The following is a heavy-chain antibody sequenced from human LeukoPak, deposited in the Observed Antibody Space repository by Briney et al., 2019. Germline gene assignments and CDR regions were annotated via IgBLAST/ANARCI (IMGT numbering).Heavy chain of an antibody. CDR1: GFTLSSYV. V-gene: IGHV3-30-3*01. CDR2: ISHDESKK. CDR3: AFSKYTYDYAMDV. Sequence: GGSLRLSCAASGFTLSSYVMHWVRQAPGKGLEWVAVISHDESKKYYADSVKGRFTISRDNSKNTLSLQMNSLRPEDTAVYYCAFSKYTYDYAMDVWGQGTTVTVSS. J-gene: IGHJ6*02. D-gene: IGHD6-6*01.